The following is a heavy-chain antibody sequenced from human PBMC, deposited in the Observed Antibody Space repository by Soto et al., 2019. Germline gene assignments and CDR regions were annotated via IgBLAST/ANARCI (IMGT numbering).Heavy chain of an antibody. D-gene: IGHD3-10*01. CDR2: IYWDDNK. V-gene: IGHV2-5*02. CDR3: AHRSGFGELRY. CDR1: GFSLSTNAVG. Sequence: QITLKESGPTLVKPTQTLTLTCTFSGFSLSTNAVGVGWIRQPPGKTLEWLALIYWDDNKRYSPSLKSRLTIPKDPPKNPVVLTMTNMDRVDTATYHGAHRSGFGELRYWGQGTLVTVSS. J-gene: IGHJ4*02.